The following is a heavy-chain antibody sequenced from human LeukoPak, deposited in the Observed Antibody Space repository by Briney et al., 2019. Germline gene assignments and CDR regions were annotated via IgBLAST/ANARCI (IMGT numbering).Heavy chain of an antibody. V-gene: IGHV4-59*12. CDR2: IYYSGST. CDR1: GGSISSYY. Sequence: PSETLSLTCTVSGGSISSYYWSWIRQPPGKGLEWIGYIYYSGSTYYNPSLKSRVTISVDTSKNQFSLKLSSVTAADTAVYYCARGLITMVRGVSTPYYYMDVWGKGTTVTVSS. CDR3: ARGLITMVRGVSTPYYYMDV. D-gene: IGHD3-10*01. J-gene: IGHJ6*03.